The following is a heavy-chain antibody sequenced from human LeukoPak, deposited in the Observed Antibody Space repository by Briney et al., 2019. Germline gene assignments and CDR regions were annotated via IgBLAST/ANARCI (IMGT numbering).Heavy chain of an antibody. Sequence: GWSLRLSCAASGFTFSSYAMSWVRQARGRGVEWVSAISGSGGRTYYADSVKGRSTISRDNSKNTLYLQMNSLKADDTAVYYCAKGTDGTAMVPTTDYWGQGTLVTVSS. CDR1: GFTFSSYA. CDR2: ISGSGGRT. CDR3: AKGTDGTAMVPTTDY. D-gene: IGHD5-18*01. V-gene: IGHV3-23*01. J-gene: IGHJ4*02.